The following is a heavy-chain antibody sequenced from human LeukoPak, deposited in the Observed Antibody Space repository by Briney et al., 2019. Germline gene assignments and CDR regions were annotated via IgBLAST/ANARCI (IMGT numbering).Heavy chain of an antibody. D-gene: IGHD6-19*01. V-gene: IGHV3-30-3*01. CDR1: GFTFSSYA. J-gene: IGHJ2*01. CDR3: ARSIAVAGQPRRDWYFDL. Sequence: GGSLRLSCAASGFTFSSYAMHWVRQAPGKGLEWVAVISYDGSNKYYADSVKGRFTISRDNSKNTLYLQMNGLRAEDTAVYYCARSIAVAGQPRRDWYFDLWGRGTLVTVSS. CDR2: ISYDGSNK.